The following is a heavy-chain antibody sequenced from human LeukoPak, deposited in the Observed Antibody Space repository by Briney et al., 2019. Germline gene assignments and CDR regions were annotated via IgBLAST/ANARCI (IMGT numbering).Heavy chain of an antibody. CDR3: ARLLRGYNGSPPY. CDR2: IIPIFGTA. V-gene: IGHV1-69*13. Sequence: GASVKVSCKASGGTFSSYAISWVRQAPGQGLEWMGGIIPIFGTANYAQKFQGRVTITADESTSTAYMELSSLRSEDTAVYYCARLLRGYNGSPPYWGQGTLVTVSS. D-gene: IGHD5-12*01. J-gene: IGHJ4*02. CDR1: GGTFSSYA.